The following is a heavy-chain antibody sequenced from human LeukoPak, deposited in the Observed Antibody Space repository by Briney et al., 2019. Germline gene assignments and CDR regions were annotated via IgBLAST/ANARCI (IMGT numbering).Heavy chain of an antibody. Sequence: GGSLRLSCAASGFTFNNYVVSWVRQAPGKGLECVSGISGSGDNTYYADSVKGRFTISRDNSKNTLYLQMNSLRAEDTAVYYCATGITMVRGVIAPVDYWGQGTLVTVSS. V-gene: IGHV3-23*01. CDR2: ISGSGDNT. CDR3: ATGITMVRGVIAPVDY. D-gene: IGHD3-10*01. CDR1: GFTFNNYV. J-gene: IGHJ4*02.